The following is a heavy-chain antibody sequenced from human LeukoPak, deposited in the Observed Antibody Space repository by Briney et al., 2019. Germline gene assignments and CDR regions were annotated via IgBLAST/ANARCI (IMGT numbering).Heavy chain of an antibody. V-gene: IGHV3-23*01. D-gene: IGHD2-2*01. CDR1: GFTFSTYA. J-gene: IGHJ4*02. Sequence: GGSLRLSCAASGFTFSTYAMTWVRQTPGKGLEWVSAISGRGGTTYYADSAKGRFTISRDNSLNTLYLQMNSLRAEDTAVYYCAKAVTVVIPAALDYWGQGTLVTVSS. CDR2: ISGRGGTT. CDR3: AKAVTVVIPAALDY.